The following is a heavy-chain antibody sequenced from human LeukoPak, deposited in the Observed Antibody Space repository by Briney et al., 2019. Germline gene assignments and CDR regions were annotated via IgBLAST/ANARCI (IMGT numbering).Heavy chain of an antibody. CDR1: GGTFSSYA. CDR3: ARAGAVETSHFDV. V-gene: IGHV1-69*04. CDR2: IIPILGIA. J-gene: IGHJ4*02. Sequence: SVKVSCKASGGTFSSYAISWVRQAPGQGLEWMGRIIPILGIANYAQKFQGRVTITADKSTSTAYMELSSLRSEDTAVYYCARAGAVETSHFDVWGQGALVIVSS. D-gene: IGHD2-21*01.